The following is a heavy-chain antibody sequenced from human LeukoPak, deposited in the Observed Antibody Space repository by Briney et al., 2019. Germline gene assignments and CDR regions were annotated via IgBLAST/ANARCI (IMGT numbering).Heavy chain of an antibody. D-gene: IGHD2-21*01. CDR2: IYYSGST. J-gene: IGHJ4*02. CDR1: GGSISSGGYY. V-gene: IGHV4-31*03. Sequence: PSETLSLTCTVSGGSISSGGYYWSWIRQHPGKGLEWIGNIYYSGSTYYNPSLKSRVTMSVDTSKNQFSLKLSSVTAADTAVYYCARDSGVRGGYWNYWGQGTLVTVSS. CDR3: ARDSGVRGGYWNY.